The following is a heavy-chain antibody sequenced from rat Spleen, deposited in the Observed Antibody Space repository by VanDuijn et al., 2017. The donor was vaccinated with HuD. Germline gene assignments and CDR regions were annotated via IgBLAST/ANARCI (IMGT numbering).Heavy chain of an antibody. J-gene: IGHJ3*01. CDR2: ISPGGGNT. CDR3: VRQDTSGYSNWFTY. Sequence: EVQLVESGGDLVQPGRSLKLSCAASGFTFNSYDMAWVRQAPTKGLEWVASISPGGGNTYYRDSVKGRFTVSRDNAKSTLYLQMDSLRSEDTATFYCVRQDTSGYSNWFTYWGQGTLVTVSS. CDR1: GFTFNSYD. D-gene: IGHD4-3*01. V-gene: IGHV5-25*01.